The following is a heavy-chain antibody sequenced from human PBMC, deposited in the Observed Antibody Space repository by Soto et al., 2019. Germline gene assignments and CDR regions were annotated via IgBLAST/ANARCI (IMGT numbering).Heavy chain of an antibody. D-gene: IGHD6-19*01. J-gene: IGHJ4*02. CDR1: GFTFSSYA. V-gene: IGHV3-30-3*01. Sequence: QVQLVESGGGVVQPGRSLRLSCAASGFTFSSYAMHWVRQAPGKGLEWVAVISYDGSNKYYADSVKGRFTISRDNSKNTLYLQMNSPRAEDTAVYYCARESSGRSTFDYWGQGTLVTVSS. CDR2: ISYDGSNK. CDR3: ARESSGRSTFDY.